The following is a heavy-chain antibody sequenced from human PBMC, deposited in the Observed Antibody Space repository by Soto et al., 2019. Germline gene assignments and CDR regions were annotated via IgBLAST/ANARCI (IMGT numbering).Heavy chain of an antibody. Sequence: SETLSLTCAVSGGSISSGGYSWSWIRQPPGKGLEWIGYIYHSGSTYYNPSLKSRITINPDTSKNQFSLQLNSVTPEDTAVYYCARDSGEQWLALEAFDIWGQGTMVTVSS. V-gene: IGHV4-30-2*05. D-gene: IGHD6-19*01. J-gene: IGHJ3*02. CDR2: IYHSGST. CDR3: ARDSGEQWLALEAFDI. CDR1: GGSISSGGYS.